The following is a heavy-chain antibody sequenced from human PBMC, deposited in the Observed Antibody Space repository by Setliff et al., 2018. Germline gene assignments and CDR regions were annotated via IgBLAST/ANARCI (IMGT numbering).Heavy chain of an antibody. V-gene: IGHV4-4*07. D-gene: IGHD1-26*01. J-gene: IGHJ3*02. CDR3: ARKGISALSGAFDM. CDR2: IYTSGST. CDR1: GGSISNYH. Sequence: TLSLTCTVSGGSISNYHWSWIRQPAGKGLEWIGRIYTSGSTNYNPSLKSRVTMSVDTSKNQFSLKLSSVTAADTAVYYCARKGISALSGAFDMWGQGTMVTVSS.